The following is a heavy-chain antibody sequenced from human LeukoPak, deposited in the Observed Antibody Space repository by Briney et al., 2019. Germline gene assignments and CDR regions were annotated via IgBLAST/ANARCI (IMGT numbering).Heavy chain of an antibody. Sequence: ASVKVSCKASGGTFSSYAMHWVRQAPGQRLEWMGWINAGNGNTKYSQKFQGRVTITRDTSASTAYMELSSLRSEDTAVYYCAIRGSTYYYGSGSYYNAIDYWGQGTLVTVSS. CDR2: INAGNGNT. J-gene: IGHJ4*02. CDR1: GGTFSSYA. CDR3: AIRGSTYYYGSGSYYNAIDY. D-gene: IGHD3-10*01. V-gene: IGHV1-3*01.